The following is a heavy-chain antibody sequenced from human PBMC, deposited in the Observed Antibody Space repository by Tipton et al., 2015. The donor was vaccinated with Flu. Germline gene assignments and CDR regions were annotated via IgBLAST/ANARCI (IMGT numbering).Heavy chain of an antibody. V-gene: IGHV4-31*03. CDR1: GGSISSGGYY. Sequence: LRLSCTVSGGSISSGGYYWSWIRQHPGKGLEWIGYIYYSGSTYYNPSLKSRVTISVDTSKNQFSLKLSSVTAADTAVHYCARAPRSGYYYDYWGQGTLVTVSS. D-gene: IGHD3-22*01. CDR2: IYYSGST. J-gene: IGHJ4*02. CDR3: ARAPRSGYYYDY.